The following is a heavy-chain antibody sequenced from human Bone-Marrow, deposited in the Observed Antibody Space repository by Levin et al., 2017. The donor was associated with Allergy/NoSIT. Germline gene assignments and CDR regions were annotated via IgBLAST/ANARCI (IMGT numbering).Heavy chain of an antibody. J-gene: IGHJ4*02. CDR1: GGSFSGYY. CDR2: INHNGNT. CDR3: VRAEDSGGYPFFDY. V-gene: IGHV4-34*01. D-gene: IGHD3-22*01. Sequence: PSETLSLTCGVSGGSFSGYYWSWIRQPPGKGPEWIGEINHNGNTNYNPSLKSRVTMSVDTSKNQISLKVTSVTAADTAVYYCVRAEDSGGYPFFDYWGRGTLVTVSS.